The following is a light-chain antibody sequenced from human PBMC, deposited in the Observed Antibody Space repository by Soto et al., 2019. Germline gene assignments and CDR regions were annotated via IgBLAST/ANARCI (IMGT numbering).Light chain of an antibody. CDR3: QQYGSSPET. CDR2: GAS. V-gene: IGKV3-20*01. J-gene: IGKJ1*01. CDR1: QSVSGSH. Sequence: EIVLTQSPGTLSLSPGERATLSCRASQSVSGSHLAWYQQKPGQAPRLLIYGASSRATDIPDRFSGSGSGTDFSLTISRLDPEDFAVYYCQQYGSSPETFGQGTKVEI.